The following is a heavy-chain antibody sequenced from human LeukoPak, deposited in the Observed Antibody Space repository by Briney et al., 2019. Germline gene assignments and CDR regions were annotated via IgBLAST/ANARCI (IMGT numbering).Heavy chain of an antibody. CDR3: AKDLYSSGWYLNYFDY. D-gene: IGHD6-19*01. J-gene: IGHJ4*02. CDR1: GFTFSSHA. Sequence: GGSLRLSCVASGFTFSSHAMSWVRQAPGKGLEWVSAISGSGGSTYYADSVKGRFTISRDNSKNTLYLQMNSLRAEDTAVYYCAKDLYSSGWYLNYFDYWGQGTLVTVSS. CDR2: ISGSGGST. V-gene: IGHV3-23*01.